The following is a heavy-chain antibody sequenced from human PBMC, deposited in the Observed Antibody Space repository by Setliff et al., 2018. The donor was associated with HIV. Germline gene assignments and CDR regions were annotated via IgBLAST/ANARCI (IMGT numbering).Heavy chain of an antibody. CDR2: IYYSGST. CDR1: GGSISSYY. Sequence: SETLSLTCTVSGGSISSYYWSWPRQPPGKGLEWIGYIYYSGSTNYNPSLKTRVTISVDTSKNQFYLTLSSVTAADTAVYYCSRLHDYYYYIDVWGKGTTVTVSS. D-gene: IGHD4-4*01. J-gene: IGHJ6*03. V-gene: IGHV4-59*01. CDR3: SRLHDYYYYIDV.